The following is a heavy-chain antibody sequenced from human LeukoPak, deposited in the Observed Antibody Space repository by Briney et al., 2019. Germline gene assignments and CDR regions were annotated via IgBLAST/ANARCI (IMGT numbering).Heavy chain of an antibody. CDR1: GYSFTSYW. Sequence: GESLKISCKGSGYSFTSYWIAWVRQKPGKGLEWMGVIYVGDSETRYSPSFQGQVTVSADKSISTAYLQWSSLKASDTAMYYCARHVNYNYDSSGYYSTYYFDYWGQGTLVTVSS. D-gene: IGHD3-22*01. CDR2: IYVGDSET. V-gene: IGHV5-51*01. J-gene: IGHJ4*02. CDR3: ARHVNYNYDSSGYYSTYYFDY.